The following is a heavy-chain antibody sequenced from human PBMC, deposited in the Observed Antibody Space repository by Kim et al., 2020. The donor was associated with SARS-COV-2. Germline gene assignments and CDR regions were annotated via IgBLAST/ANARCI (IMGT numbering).Heavy chain of an antibody. CDR3: AKDPFYDFWSGYYFDS. V-gene: IGHV3-23*01. J-gene: IGHJ4*02. CDR2: ISGSGGST. CDR1: GFTFSSYA. Sequence: GGSLRLSCAASGFTFSSYAMSWVRQAPGKGLEWVSAISGSGGSTYYADSVKGRFTISRDNSKNTLYLQMNSLRAEDTAVYYCAKDPFYDFWSGYYFDSWGQGTLVTVSS. D-gene: IGHD3-3*01.